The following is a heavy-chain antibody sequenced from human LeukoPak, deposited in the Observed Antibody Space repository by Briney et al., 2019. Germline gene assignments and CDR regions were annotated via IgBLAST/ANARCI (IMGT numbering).Heavy chain of an antibody. CDR3: ARGGGYDILTGSYFDY. J-gene: IGHJ4*02. V-gene: IGHV3-33*01. Sequence: GRSLRLSCAASGFTFSSYGMHWVRQAPGKGLEWVAVIWLDGSNKYYADSVKGRFTISRDNTKNTLYLQMNSLRAEDTAVYYCARGGGYDILTGSYFDYWGQGTLVTVSS. D-gene: IGHD3-9*01. CDR2: IWLDGSNK. CDR1: GFTFSSYG.